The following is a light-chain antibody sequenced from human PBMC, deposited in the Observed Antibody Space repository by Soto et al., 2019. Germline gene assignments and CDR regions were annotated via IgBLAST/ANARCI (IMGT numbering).Light chain of an antibody. CDR2: AAS. J-gene: IGKJ4*01. Sequence: AIQMTQSPSSLSASVGDRVTITCQASQGIRNDLGWYQQKPGKAHKLLIYAASSLQSGVPSRFSGSGSGTDFTLTISSLQPEDFATYYCLQDYNYPLTFGGGTKVEIK. CDR1: QGIRND. V-gene: IGKV1-6*01. CDR3: LQDYNYPLT.